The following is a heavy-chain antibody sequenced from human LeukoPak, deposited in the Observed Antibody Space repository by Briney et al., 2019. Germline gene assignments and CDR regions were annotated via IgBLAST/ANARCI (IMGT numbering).Heavy chain of an antibody. CDR2: IYYSGST. D-gene: IGHD6-13*01. Sequence: SETLSLTCTVSGGSISSSSYYWGWIRQPPGKGLEWIGSIYYSGSTYYNPSLKSRVTISVDTSKNQFSLKLSSVTAADTAVYYCARDTALGSSSSWYGGAFDIWGQGTMVTVSS. V-gene: IGHV4-39*07. J-gene: IGHJ3*02. CDR1: GGSISSSSYY. CDR3: ARDTALGSSSSWYGGAFDI.